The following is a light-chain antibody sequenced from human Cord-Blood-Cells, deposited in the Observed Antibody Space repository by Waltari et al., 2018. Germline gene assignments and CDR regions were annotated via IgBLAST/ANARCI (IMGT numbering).Light chain of an antibody. CDR3: QQSYSTPRT. V-gene: IGKV1-39*01. CDR2: AAY. Sequence: DIQMTQSPYSLSASVGDRVTITCRASQSICSYLNRNKQKPGKAPKLLIYAAYILQSGVTSRFSGSGSGTDITLTICSLQPEDFATYFCQQSYSTPRTFGQGTKVEIK. J-gene: IGKJ1*01. CDR1: QSICSY.